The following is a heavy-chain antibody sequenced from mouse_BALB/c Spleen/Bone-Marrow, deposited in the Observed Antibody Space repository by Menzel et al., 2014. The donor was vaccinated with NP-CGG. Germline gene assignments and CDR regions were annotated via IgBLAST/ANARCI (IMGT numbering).Heavy chain of an antibody. CDR2: IRNKANGYTT. CDR3: ARYDVYYYFDY. D-gene: IGHD2-3*01. V-gene: IGHV7-3*02. J-gene: IGHJ2*01. CDR1: GFTFTDYH. Sequence: EVQLVESGGGLVQPGGSLRLSCATSGFTFTDYHMSWVRQPPGKALEWLGFIRNKANGYTTEYSASVKGRFTISRDNSQSILYLQMNTLRAEDSATYYCARYDVYYYFDYWGQGTTLTVSS.